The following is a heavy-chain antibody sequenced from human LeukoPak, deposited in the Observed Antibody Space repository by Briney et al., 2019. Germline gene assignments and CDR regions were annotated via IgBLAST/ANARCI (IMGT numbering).Heavy chain of an antibody. Sequence: QSGGSLRLSCAASGFTFSNFGMHWVRQAPGKGLEWVAVISSDGNDEYYANAVKGRFSISRDNSMNTLYLQMNSLRAEDTAIYYCAKDLTTLTLGKDYWGQGTLVTVSS. CDR3: AKDLTTLTLGKDY. V-gene: IGHV3-30*18. D-gene: IGHD4-17*01. J-gene: IGHJ4*02. CDR2: ISSDGNDE. CDR1: GFTFSNFG.